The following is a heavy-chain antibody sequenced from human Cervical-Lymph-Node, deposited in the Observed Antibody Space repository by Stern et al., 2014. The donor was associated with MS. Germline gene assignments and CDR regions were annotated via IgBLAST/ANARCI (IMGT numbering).Heavy chain of an antibody. Sequence: QLVQSGAEVKRPGASVKVSCTASGHTSSSYFMHWVRQTPGQGLEWMGVINTKGDNSTYAQKFKGRISMTRDSSTSTVYMELRRLRSANTAIYYCTYLTHWGQGSLITVSS. D-gene: IGHD3-9*01. CDR2: INTKGDNS. CDR1: GHTSSSYF. CDR3: TYLTH. V-gene: IGHV1-46*01. J-gene: IGHJ4*02.